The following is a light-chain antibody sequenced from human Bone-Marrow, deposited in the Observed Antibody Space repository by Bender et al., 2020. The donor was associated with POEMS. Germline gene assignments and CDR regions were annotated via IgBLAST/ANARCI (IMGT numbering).Light chain of an antibody. CDR3: QSWGSNTAV. CDR1: KLGEEY. Sequence: SYELTQPPSVSVSPGQTATITCSGEKLGEEYACWYQPKPGQSTVVVIYQDTKRPSGIPERFSGSTSGNTASLTISGTQTMDEADYYCQSWGSNTAVFGGGTKLTVL. J-gene: IGLJ2*01. V-gene: IGLV3-1*01. CDR2: QDT.